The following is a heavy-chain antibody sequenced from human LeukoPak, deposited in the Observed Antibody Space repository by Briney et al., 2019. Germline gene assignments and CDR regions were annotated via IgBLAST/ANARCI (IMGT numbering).Heavy chain of an antibody. V-gene: IGHV4-4*07. J-gene: IGHJ4*02. CDR1: GGSISSYY. Sequence: PSETLSLTCTVSGGSISSYYWSWIRQPAGKGLEWIGRIYASGSTNYNPSLKSRVTMSVDTSTNQFSLKLSSLTAADTAVHYCARDGAYQLLPFDYWGQGTLVTVSS. D-gene: IGHD2-2*01. CDR3: ARDGAYQLLPFDY. CDR2: IYASGST.